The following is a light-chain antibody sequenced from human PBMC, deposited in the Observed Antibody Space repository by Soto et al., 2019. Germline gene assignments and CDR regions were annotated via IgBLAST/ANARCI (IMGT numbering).Light chain of an antibody. CDR1: QSVSNNY. V-gene: IGKV3-11*01. CDR3: QQRSNWPPT. Sequence: EIVLTQSPCSLSLSPGERATISCRASQSVSNNYLAWYQQKPGQAPRLLIYDASNMATGIPARFSGSGSGTGFTLTISSLEPEDFAVYYCQQRSNWPPTFGQGTKVHIK. CDR2: DAS. J-gene: IGKJ1*01.